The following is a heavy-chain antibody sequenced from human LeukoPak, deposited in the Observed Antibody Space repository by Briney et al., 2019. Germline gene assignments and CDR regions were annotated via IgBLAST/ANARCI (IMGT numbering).Heavy chain of an antibody. CDR3: ARDPASYTWPNAFDI. V-gene: IGHV3-30-3*01. Sequence: GGSLRLSCAASGFTFSSYAMHWVRQAPGKGLEWVAVISYDGSNKYYADSVKGRFTISRDNSKNTLYLQMNSLRAEDTAVYYCARDPASYTWPNAFDIWGQGTMVTVSS. D-gene: IGHD1-26*01. CDR2: ISYDGSNK. J-gene: IGHJ3*02. CDR1: GFTFSSYA.